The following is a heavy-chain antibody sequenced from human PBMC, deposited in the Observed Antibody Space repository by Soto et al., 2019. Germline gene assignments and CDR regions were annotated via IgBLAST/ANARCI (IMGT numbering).Heavy chain of an antibody. CDR3: XXXXXXXXRDY. CDR1: GDSITSDKW. Sequence: QVQLQESGPGLVKPSGTLSLTCAVSGDSITSDKWWSWIRQPPGKGLQWIGEIYHSGSTKYNPSLKXRXXXSXXKSKDQFSLKLSSVTDAXXXXXXXXXXXXXXXRDYWGQGTLVTVSS. CDR2: IYHSGST. J-gene: IGHJ4*02. V-gene: IGHV4-4*02.